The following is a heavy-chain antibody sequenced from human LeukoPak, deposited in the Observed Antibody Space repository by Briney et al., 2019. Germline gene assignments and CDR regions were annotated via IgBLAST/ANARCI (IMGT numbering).Heavy chain of an antibody. V-gene: IGHV1-18*01. CDR3: ARFHRAQYDFWSGPSLGFDY. D-gene: IGHD3-3*01. CDR1: GYTFTSYG. J-gene: IGHJ4*02. CDR2: ISAYNGNT. Sequence: ASVKVSCKASGYTFTSYGISWVRQAPGQGLEWMGWISAYNGNTNYAQKLQGRVTMTTDTSTSTAYMELRSLRSDDTAVYYCARFHRAQYDFWSGPSLGFDYWGQGTLVTVSS.